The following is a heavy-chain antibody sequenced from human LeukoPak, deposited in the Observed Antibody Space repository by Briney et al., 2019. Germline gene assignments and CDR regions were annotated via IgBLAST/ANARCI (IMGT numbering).Heavy chain of an antibody. CDR1: GFTFNRYT. CDR3: ARTYDILTSGMDV. J-gene: IGHJ6*02. V-gene: IGHV3-21*01. CDR2: ISGSITYI. Sequence: PGGSLRLSCAASGFTFNRYTMNWVRQAPGKVLEWVSSISGSITYIYYADSVKGRFTISRDNARNSLYLQMNSLSAEDTAVYYCARTYDILTSGMDVWGQGTTVTVSS. D-gene: IGHD3-9*01.